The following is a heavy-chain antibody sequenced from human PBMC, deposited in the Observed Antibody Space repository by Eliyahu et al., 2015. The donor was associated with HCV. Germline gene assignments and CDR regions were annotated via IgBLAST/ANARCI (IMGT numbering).Heavy chain of an antibody. Sequence: QVQLQQSGPGLVKPSQTLSLTCAISGDSVXSNSPAWNWIRQSPSRGLEWLGRTYYRSKWYNDYAVSVKSRITINPDTSKNQFSLQLNSVTPEDTAVYYCAREGYNWNAVRGGLEYWGQGTLVTVSS. J-gene: IGHJ4*02. CDR3: AREGYNWNAVRGGLEY. D-gene: IGHD1-1*01. V-gene: IGHV6-1*01. CDR1: GDSVXSNSPA. CDR2: TYYRSKWYN.